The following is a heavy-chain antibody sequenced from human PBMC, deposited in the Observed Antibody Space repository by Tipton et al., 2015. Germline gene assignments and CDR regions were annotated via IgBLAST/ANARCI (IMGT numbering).Heavy chain of an antibody. CDR2: ISYDGSNR. J-gene: IGHJ6*02. V-gene: IGHV3-30*03. D-gene: IGHD5-18*01. Sequence: SLRLSCAASGFTFSSYGIHWVRQAPGKGLEWVAVISYDGSNRYYADSVKGRFPISRDNAKNSLYLQMNSLRAEDTAVYFCVRDNRYTYGDPNYYYGMDVWGQGTTVTVSS. CDR1: GFTFSSYG. CDR3: VRDNRYTYGDPNYYYGMDV.